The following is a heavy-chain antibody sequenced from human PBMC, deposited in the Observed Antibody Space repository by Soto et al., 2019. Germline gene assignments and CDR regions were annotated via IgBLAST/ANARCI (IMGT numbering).Heavy chain of an antibody. V-gene: IGHV3-53*01. CDR3: HGYGY. J-gene: IGHJ4*02. Sequence: EVQVVESGGGLIQPGGSLRLSCEVSGFSVTANYMSWVRQAPGKGLGWVSVIYSGGSTNYIDSVKGRFSISRDISKNTLYLQMNSLRAEDTAVYYCHGYGYWGQGTLVTVSS. D-gene: IGHD5-12*01. CDR1: GFSVTANY. CDR2: IYSGGST.